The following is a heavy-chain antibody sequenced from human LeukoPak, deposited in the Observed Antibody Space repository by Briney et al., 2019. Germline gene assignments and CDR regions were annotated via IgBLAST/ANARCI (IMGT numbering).Heavy chain of an antibody. V-gene: IGHV3-30-3*01. CDR1: GFTFSIYS. D-gene: IGHD5-18*01. CDR2: ISYDGNNR. CDR3: ARVWDTAMGPGF. Sequence: PGGSLSLSCAASGFTFSIYSMHWVRQDPGRGLEWEAVISYDGNNRYYADSVKGRFTISRDNSKNSLYLQMNSLRAGDTAVYYCARVWDTAMGPGFWGQGTLVTVFS. J-gene: IGHJ4*02.